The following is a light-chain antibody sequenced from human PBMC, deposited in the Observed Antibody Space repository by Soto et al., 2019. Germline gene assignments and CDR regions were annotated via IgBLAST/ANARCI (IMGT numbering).Light chain of an antibody. CDR2: EGS. CDR1: SSDIGNYNL. V-gene: IGLV2-23*01. CDR3: CSFAGSTPS. Sequence: QSVLTQPASVSGSHGQSITISCTGTSSDIGNYNLVSWYQQHPGKAPKLIIYEGSKRPSGVSNRFSASKSGNTASLTISGLQAEDGADYYCCSFAGSTPSFGGGTKLTVL. J-gene: IGLJ2*01.